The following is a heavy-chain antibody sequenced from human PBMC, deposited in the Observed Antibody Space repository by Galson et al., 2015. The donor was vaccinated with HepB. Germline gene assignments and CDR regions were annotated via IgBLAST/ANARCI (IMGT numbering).Heavy chain of an antibody. CDR1: GYTFTGYS. CDR2: TNPNSGGT. J-gene: IGHJ3*02. D-gene: IGHD3-16*01. Sequence: SATVSCKASGYTFTGYSTHWVRPAPGHGLEWMGRTNPNSGGTNYAQKFQGRVTMTRDTSISTAYMELSRLRSDDTVVYYCARSPLLGGDAFDIWGQGTMVTVSS. CDR3: ARSPLLGGDAFDI. V-gene: IGHV1-2*05.